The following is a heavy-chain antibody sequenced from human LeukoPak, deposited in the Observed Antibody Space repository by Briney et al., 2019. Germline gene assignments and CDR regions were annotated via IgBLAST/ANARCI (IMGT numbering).Heavy chain of an antibody. J-gene: IGHJ4*02. CDR2: IKPDGSEK. CDR1: GFTFSSSW. D-gene: IGHD2-15*01. Sequence: PGGSLRLSCAASGFTFSSSWMAWVRQAPGQGLERVASIKPDGSEKYYVDSVKGRFIISRDNDKNSLHLQMNSLRAEDTAVYYCARGAAVAAAVFDYWGQGILATVSS. V-gene: IGHV3-7*01. CDR3: ARGAAVAAAVFDY.